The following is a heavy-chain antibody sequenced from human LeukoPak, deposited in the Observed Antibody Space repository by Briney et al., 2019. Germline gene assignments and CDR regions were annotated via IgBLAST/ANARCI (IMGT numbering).Heavy chain of an antibody. D-gene: IGHD2/OR15-2a*01. Sequence: PSQTLSLTCAVSGGSISSGGYSWSWIRQPPGKGLEWIGYIYYSGSTYYNPSLKSRVTISVDTSKNQFSLKLSSVTAADTAVYYCARRSTLMPFDYWGQGTLVTVSS. CDR1: GGSISSGGYS. CDR3: ARRSTLMPFDY. J-gene: IGHJ4*02. CDR2: IYYSGST. V-gene: IGHV4-30-4*07.